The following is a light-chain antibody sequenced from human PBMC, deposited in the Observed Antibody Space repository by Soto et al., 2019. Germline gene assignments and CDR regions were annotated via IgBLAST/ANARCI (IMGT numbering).Light chain of an antibody. CDR2: DAS. Sequence: IVLTQSPAALSWSPGERSRVSCTPSHSVGSYLAWYQHKPGQAPMLLIYDASNRATGIPARFSGSWSGTYFTLTISNLEPEDFAVYYCQQRSNWITFGQGTRLETK. CDR1: HSVGSY. V-gene: IGKV3-11*01. CDR3: QQRSNWIT. J-gene: IGKJ5*01.